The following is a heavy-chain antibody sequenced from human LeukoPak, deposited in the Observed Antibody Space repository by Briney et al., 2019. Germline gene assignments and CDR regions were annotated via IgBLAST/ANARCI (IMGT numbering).Heavy chain of an antibody. CDR3: VRERLGAIVEN. J-gene: IGHJ4*02. CDR2: VYGNGNT. V-gene: IGHV3-53*01. D-gene: IGHD3-16*02. CDR1: GFSFANDR. Sequence: GRSLTLSCAASGFSFANDRMSWVRQPPGKGLEWVSTVYGNGNTAYTDSVKGRFTISRDNSKNTLLLQMNSLRAEDTAVYFCVRERLGAIVENWGQGVLVIVSS.